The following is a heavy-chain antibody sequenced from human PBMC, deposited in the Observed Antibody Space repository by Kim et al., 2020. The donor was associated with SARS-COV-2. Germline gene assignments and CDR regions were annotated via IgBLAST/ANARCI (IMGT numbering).Heavy chain of an antibody. CDR2: INPSGGST. CDR1: GYTFTSYY. V-gene: IGHV1-46*01. Sequence: ASVKVSCKASGYTFTSYYMYWVRQAPGQGLEWMGIINPSGGSTSYAQKFQGRVTMTRDTSTSTVYMELRSLRSEDTAVYYCARDRVTIFGVVIPYYYYGMDVWGQGTTATVSS. CDR3: ARDRVTIFGVVIPYYYYGMDV. D-gene: IGHD3-3*01. J-gene: IGHJ6*02.